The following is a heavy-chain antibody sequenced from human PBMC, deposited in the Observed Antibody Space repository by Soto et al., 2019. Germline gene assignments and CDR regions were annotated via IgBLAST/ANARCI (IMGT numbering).Heavy chain of an antibody. V-gene: IGHV3-30*18. CDR1: GFPFSSYG. CDR2: TSYDGSEK. D-gene: IGHD4-17*01. Sequence: QVQLVESGGGVVQPGRSLRLSCAASGFPFSSYGMHWVRQAPGKGLEWVALTSYDGSEKNYTDSVKGRFTVSRDNSKNILYLQMNSLRAEDTAVYFCVKDLAVPKGAPWGQGTLVTVSS. J-gene: IGHJ5*02. CDR3: VKDLAVPKGAP.